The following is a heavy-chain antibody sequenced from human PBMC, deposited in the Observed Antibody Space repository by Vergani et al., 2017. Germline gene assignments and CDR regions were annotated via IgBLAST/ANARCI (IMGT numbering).Heavy chain of an antibody. CDR2: ISSSSSYI. V-gene: IGHV3-21*01. CDR3: ARDASPGYSSSSRGWFDP. Sequence: VQLVESGGGVVQPGRSLRLSCAASGFTFSSYSMNWVRQAPGKGLEWVSSISSSSSYIYYADSVKGRFTISRDNAKNSLYLQMNSLRAEDTAVYYCARDASPGYSSSSRGWFDPWGQGTLVTVSS. J-gene: IGHJ5*02. CDR1: GFTFSSYS. D-gene: IGHD6-6*01.